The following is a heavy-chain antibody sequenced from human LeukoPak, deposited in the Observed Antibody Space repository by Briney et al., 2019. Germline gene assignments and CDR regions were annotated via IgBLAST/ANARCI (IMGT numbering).Heavy chain of an antibody. J-gene: IGHJ4*02. CDR3: AKAFSGAVWGSYRYPFDY. D-gene: IGHD3-16*02. CDR2: ISWDGGST. V-gene: IGHV3-43D*03. CDR1: GFTFDDYA. Sequence: GGSLRLSCAASGFTFDDYAMHWVRQAPGKGLEWVSLISWDGGSTYYADSVKGRFTISRDNSKNSLYLQMNSLRAEDTALYYCAKAFSGAVWGSYRYPFDYWGQGTLVTVSS.